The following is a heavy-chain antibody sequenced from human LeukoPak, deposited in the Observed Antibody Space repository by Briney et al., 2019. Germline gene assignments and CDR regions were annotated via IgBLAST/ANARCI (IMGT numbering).Heavy chain of an antibody. CDR2: IYYSGST. V-gene: IGHV4-30-4*07. CDR1: GGSISSGGYS. D-gene: IGHD6-13*01. CDR3: ARASLRQQLLDY. J-gene: IGHJ4*02. Sequence: NASETLSLTCAVSGGSISSGGYSWRWLRQPPGKGLEWIGYIYYSGSTYYNPSLKSRVTISVDTSKNQFSLKLSSVTAADTAVYYCARASLRQQLLDYWGQGTLVTVSS.